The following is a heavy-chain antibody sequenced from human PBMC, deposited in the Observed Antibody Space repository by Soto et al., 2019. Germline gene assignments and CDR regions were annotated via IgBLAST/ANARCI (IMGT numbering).Heavy chain of an antibody. V-gene: IGHV3-21*01. D-gene: IGHD2-2*01. CDR1: GFTFSSYS. J-gene: IGHJ6*02. Sequence: PGGSLRLSCAAFGFTFSSYSMNWVRQAPGKGLEWVSSVSSSSSYIYYADSVKGRFTISRDNAKNSLYLQMNSLRAEDTAVYYCARDHHVVPAAMPYNYYGMDVWGQGTTVTVAS. CDR3: ARDHHVVPAAMPYNYYGMDV. CDR2: VSSSSSYI.